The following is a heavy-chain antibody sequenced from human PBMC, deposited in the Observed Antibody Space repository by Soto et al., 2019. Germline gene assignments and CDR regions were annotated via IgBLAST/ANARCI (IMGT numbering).Heavy chain of an antibody. CDR2: IYYTGIT. CDR1: GDSISSGDYY. J-gene: IGHJ4*02. CDR3: ARHYNLPDY. Sequence: QVQLQESGPGLVKPSQTLSLTCTVSGDSISSGDYYWSWIRQPPGKGLEWIGYIYYTGITKYNPSXXSRLTISVDTSKNQFSLNVTSVTAADTAIYYCARHYNLPDYWGQGTLVTVSS. D-gene: IGHD1-1*01. V-gene: IGHV4-30-4*01.